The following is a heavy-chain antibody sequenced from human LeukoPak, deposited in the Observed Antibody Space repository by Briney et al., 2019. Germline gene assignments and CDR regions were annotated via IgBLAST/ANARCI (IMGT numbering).Heavy chain of an antibody. CDR3: AKGGIVGATESWQRRPKLAWYFDY. CDR2: ISSSGSTI. V-gene: IGHV3-11*01. D-gene: IGHD1-26*01. Sequence: PGGSLRLSCAASGFTFSDYYMSWIRQAPGKGLEWVSYISSSGSTIYYADSVKGRFTISRDNAKNSLYLQMNSLRAEDTAVYYCAKGGIVGATESWQRRPKLAWYFDYWGQGTLVTVSS. J-gene: IGHJ4*02. CDR1: GFTFSDYY.